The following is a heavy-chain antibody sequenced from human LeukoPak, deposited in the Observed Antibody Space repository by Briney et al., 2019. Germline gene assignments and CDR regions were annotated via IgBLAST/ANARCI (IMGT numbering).Heavy chain of an antibody. CDR1: AFTVSGNY. J-gene: IGHJ4*01. CDR2: IYSAGNT. CDR3: ASSYCGGTLVYDHY. Sequence: PGGSLRLSCAASAFTVSGNYMSWVRQAPGKGLEWVSAIYSAGNTYYADSVKGRFTISRDNSKNTLYLQMNSLRAEDTAVYYCASSYCGGTLVYDHYWGHGTLVTVSS. V-gene: IGHV3-53*01. D-gene: IGHD2-21*01.